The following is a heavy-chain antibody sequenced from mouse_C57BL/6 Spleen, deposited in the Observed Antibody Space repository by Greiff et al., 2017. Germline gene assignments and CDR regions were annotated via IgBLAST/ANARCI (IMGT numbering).Heavy chain of an antibody. CDR2: INPYNGGT. V-gene: IGHV1-19*01. CDR1: GYTFTDYN. D-gene: IGHD1-1*01. Sequence: VQLQQSGPELVKPGASVKMSCKASGYTFTDYNMHWVKQSHGKSLEWIGVINPYNGGTSYNQKFKGKATLTVDKSSSTAYMELNSLTSEDSAVYYCARGTTVVATDYWGQGTTLTVSS. CDR3: ARGTTVVATDY. J-gene: IGHJ2*01.